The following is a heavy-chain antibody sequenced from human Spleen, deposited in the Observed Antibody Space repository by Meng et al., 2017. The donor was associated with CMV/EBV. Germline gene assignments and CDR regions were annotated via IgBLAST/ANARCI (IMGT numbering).Heavy chain of an antibody. D-gene: IGHD3-22*01. CDR1: AS. CDR2: TYYRSKWYN. Sequence: ASWNWIRQSPSRGLEWLGRTYYRSKWYNDYAISVKSRITINPDTSKNQFSLQLNSVTPEDTAVYYCARGLYFYDSSGYPTDYAMDVWGHGSTVTVSS. J-gene: IGHJ6*02. CDR3: ARGLYFYDSSGYPTDYAMDV. V-gene: IGHV6-1*01.